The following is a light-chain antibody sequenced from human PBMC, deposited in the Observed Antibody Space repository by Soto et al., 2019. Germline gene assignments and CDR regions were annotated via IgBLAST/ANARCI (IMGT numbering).Light chain of an antibody. Sequence: NFMLTQPHSVSESPGKTVIISCTRSSGSIASNYVQWYQQRPGSSPTTVIYEDNQRPSGVPDRFSGSIDSSSTSASLTISRLETEDEADYFCQSYDATNQVFGGGTKLTVL. J-gene: IGLJ3*02. V-gene: IGLV6-57*01. CDR3: QSYDATNQV. CDR2: EDN. CDR1: SGSIASNY.